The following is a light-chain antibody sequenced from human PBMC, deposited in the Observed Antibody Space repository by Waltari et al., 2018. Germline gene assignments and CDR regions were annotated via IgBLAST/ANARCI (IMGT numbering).Light chain of an antibody. CDR3: CSYAGSTTWL. CDR1: NSDVGHYNL. Sequence: QSALTQPASVSGSTGQSITISCTGSNSDVGHYNLVSWYQQHPGKAPKLLLYEVNQRPSGVSSRFSGSKSGITASLTISGLQAEDEADFYCCSYAGSTTWLFGGGTRLTVL. J-gene: IGLJ2*01. CDR2: EVN. V-gene: IGLV2-23*02.